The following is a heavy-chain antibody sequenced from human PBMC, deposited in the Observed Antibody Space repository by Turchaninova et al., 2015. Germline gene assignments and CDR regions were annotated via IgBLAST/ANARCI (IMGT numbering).Heavy chain of an antibody. J-gene: IGHJ5*02. CDR2: SYYSGSP. CDR3: ARGPGKRVGWFDP. D-gene: IGHD1-26*01. V-gene: IGHV4-59*01. Sequence: QVQLQESGPGLVKPSETLSLTCTVSSGSISSYYWSWIRQPPGKGLAWIGYSYYSGSPNYTPSPTIHVTISVATAKNPFSLTRISGTSADTAVYYCARGPGKRVGWFDPWGQGTLVTVSS. CDR1: SGSISSYY.